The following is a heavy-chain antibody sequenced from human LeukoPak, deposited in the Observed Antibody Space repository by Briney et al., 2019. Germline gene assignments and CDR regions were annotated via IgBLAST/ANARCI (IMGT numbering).Heavy chain of an antibody. Sequence: SETLSLTCTVSGGSISSSSYYWGWIRQPPGKGLEWIGSIYYSGSTYYNPSLKSRVAISVDKSKNQFSLKLSSVTAADTAVYYCAKERTEIAAAGTGAEYFQHWGQGTLVTVSS. CDR3: AKERTEIAAAGTGAEYFQH. V-gene: IGHV4-39*07. D-gene: IGHD6-25*01. J-gene: IGHJ1*01. CDR2: IYYSGST. CDR1: GGSISSSSYY.